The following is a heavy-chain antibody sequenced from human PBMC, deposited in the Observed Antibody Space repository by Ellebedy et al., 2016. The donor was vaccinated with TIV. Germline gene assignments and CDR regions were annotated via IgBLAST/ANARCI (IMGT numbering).Heavy chain of an antibody. D-gene: IGHD2-21*02. CDR3: PKGQRVVTAPFDY. Sequence: GESLKISCAASGFSVSSNYVSWVRQAPGKGLEWVSYIYTGDSTYHADSVKGRFTISRDNSKNTVSLQMNSLRVEDTAVYYCPKGQRVVTAPFDYWGHGTLVTVSS. V-gene: IGHV3-53*01. CDR1: GFSVSSNY. J-gene: IGHJ4*01. CDR2: IYTGDST.